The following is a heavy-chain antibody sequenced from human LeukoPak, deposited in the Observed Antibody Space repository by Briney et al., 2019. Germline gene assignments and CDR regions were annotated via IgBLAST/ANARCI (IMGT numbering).Heavy chain of an antibody. CDR2: INHSGST. CDR1: AGSSSGHY. J-gene: IGHJ1*01. Sequence: PSETLSLTCAVDAGSSSGHYWSWIRQPPGKGLEWIGEINHSGSTNYNPSLKSRVTISVDTSKNQFSLKLSSVTAADTAVYYCARGRSPYDSSGYYYPEYFQHWGQGTLVTVSS. CDR3: ARGRSPYDSSGYYYPEYFQH. V-gene: IGHV4-34*01. D-gene: IGHD3-22*01.